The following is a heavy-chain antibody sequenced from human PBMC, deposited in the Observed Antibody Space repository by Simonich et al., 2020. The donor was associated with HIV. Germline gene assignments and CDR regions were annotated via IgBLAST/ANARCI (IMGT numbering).Heavy chain of an antibody. CDR2: VNPEDGET. Sequence: QVQLVQSGAEVKKPGASVKVSCKVSGYTLTELSMHWVRQAPGKGVEWIGGVNPEDGETIYAPKFQGRFTNTRDPSASTAYLELSSLKYEDTAVYYCAREGDFLENAFDMWGQGTMVTVSS. CDR1: GYTLTELS. CDR3: AREGDFLENAFDM. J-gene: IGHJ3*02. D-gene: IGHD3-3*01. V-gene: IGHV1-24*01.